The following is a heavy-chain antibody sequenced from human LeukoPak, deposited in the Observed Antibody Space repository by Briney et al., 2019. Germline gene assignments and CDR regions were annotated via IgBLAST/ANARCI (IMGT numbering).Heavy chain of an antibody. CDR1: GFTFSSYS. J-gene: IGHJ4*02. CDR3: AKDSEISGWYPQYYFDY. CDR2: ISSSSSYI. V-gene: IGHV3-21*01. Sequence: PGGSLRLSCAASGFTFSSYSMNWVRQAPGKGLEWVSSISSSSSYIYYADSVKGRFTISRDNSKNTLYLQMNSLRAEDTAVYYCAKDSEISGWYPQYYFDYWGQGTLVTVSS. D-gene: IGHD6-19*01.